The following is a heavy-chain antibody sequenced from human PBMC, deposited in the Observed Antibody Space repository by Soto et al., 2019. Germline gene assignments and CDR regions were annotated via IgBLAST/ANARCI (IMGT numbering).Heavy chain of an antibody. Sequence: EVQMLESGGGLAQPGWSLRLSCAASGFICSSYDMSWVRQAPGKGLEWVSTILVDGRTFYVDSVKGRFTISRDSSKNTVYLQMNSLTAGDTALYYCAKATATGGGAFDICGQGTMVTVSS. CDR2: ILVDGRT. V-gene: IGHV3-23*01. D-gene: IGHD2-8*02. J-gene: IGHJ3*02. CDR3: AKATATGGGAFDI. CDR1: GFICSSYD.